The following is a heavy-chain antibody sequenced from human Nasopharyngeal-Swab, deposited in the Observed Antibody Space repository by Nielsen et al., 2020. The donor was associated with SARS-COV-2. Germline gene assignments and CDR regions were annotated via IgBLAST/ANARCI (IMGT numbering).Heavy chain of an antibody. CDR3: ARDDYGDYGYFGH. Sequence: ASVKVSCKASGYSFTSYHMYWVRQAPGQGLEWMGIINPSGGSATYAQRFQGKVTMTRDTSTSTVLMELSSLKSEDTAVYYCARDDYGDYGYFGHWGQGTLVTVSS. J-gene: IGHJ4*02. CDR1: GYSFTSYH. D-gene: IGHD4-17*01. CDR2: INPSGGSA. V-gene: IGHV1-46*01.